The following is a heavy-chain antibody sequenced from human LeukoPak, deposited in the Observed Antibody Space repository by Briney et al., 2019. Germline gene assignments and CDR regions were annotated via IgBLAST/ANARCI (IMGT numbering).Heavy chain of an antibody. CDR1: GFSISSGYY. D-gene: IGHD6-6*01. CDR3: ARGRVRSIAARRGYYYYYYMDV. Sequence: SETLSLTCAASGFSISSGYYWGWIRQPPGKGLEWIGSIYHSGSTNYNPSLKSRVTISVDTSKNQFSLKLSSVTAADTAVYYCARGRVRSIAARRGYYYYYYMDVWGKGTTVTVSS. J-gene: IGHJ6*03. V-gene: IGHV4-38-2*01. CDR2: IYHSGST.